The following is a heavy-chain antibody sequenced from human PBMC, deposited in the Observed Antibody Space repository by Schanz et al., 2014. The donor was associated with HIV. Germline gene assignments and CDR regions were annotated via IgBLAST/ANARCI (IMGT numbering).Heavy chain of an antibody. V-gene: IGHV1-46*01. D-gene: IGHD6-19*01. CDR3: ASGRRSGIGWRMDV. CDR1: GYTFTNFF. J-gene: IGHJ6*02. CDR2: FNVMLSKI. Sequence: QMKLVQSGAEVKQPGASVRVSCKASGYTFTNFFIHWVRQAPGQGLEWIGHFNVMLSKINSAQKFQGRVSMTADPSTNTAYMEMRGLRFEDTAVYYCASGRRSGIGWRMDVWGQGTTVSVSS.